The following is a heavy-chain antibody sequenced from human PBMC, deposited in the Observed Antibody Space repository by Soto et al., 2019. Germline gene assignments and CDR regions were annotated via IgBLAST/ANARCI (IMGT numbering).Heavy chain of an antibody. Sequence: GGSLRLSCAASGFTFSSYAMHWVRQAPGKGLEWVAVISYDGSNKYYADSVKGRFTISRDNSKNTLYLQMNSLRAEDTAVYYCARDGDVVVPAAMHYYGMDVWGQGTTVTSP. J-gene: IGHJ6*02. CDR1: GFTFSSYA. V-gene: IGHV3-30-3*01. D-gene: IGHD2-2*01. CDR3: ARDGDVVVPAAMHYYGMDV. CDR2: ISYDGSNK.